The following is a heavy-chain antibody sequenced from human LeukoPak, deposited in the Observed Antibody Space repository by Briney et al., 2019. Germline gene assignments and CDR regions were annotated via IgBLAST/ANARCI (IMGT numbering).Heavy chain of an antibody. V-gene: IGHV3-21*01. CDR1: GFTFRSYN. D-gene: IGHD1-14*01. Sequence: GGSLRLPCAASGFTFRSYNMNWVRQAPGKGLEWVSYISSSSTYIYYADSVKGRFTISRDNAQNSLFLQMNSLRAEDTAVYYCARREGVYWHFDLWGRGTLVTVS. CDR2: ISSSSTYI. CDR3: ARREGVYWHFDL. J-gene: IGHJ2*01.